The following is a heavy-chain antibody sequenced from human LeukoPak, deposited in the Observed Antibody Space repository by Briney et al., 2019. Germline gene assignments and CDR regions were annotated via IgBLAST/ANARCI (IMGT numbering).Heavy chain of an antibody. D-gene: IGHD6-19*01. Sequence: EASVKVSCKVSGYTLTELSMHWVRQAPGQGLEWMGWINPNSGGTNYAQKFQGRVTMTRDTSISTAYMELSRLRSDDTAVYYCARGTGSSGWYGTSGPDYWGQGTLVTVSS. CDR1: GYTLTELS. J-gene: IGHJ4*02. CDR2: INPNSGGT. CDR3: ARGTGSSGWYGTSGPDY. V-gene: IGHV1-2*02.